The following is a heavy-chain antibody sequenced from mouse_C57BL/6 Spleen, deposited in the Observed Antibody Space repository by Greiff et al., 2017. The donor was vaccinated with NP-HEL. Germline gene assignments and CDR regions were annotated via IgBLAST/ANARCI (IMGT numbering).Heavy chain of an antibody. CDR1: GYTFTSYW. D-gene: IGHD1-1*01. V-gene: IGHV1-64*01. Sequence: QVHVKQPGAELVKPGASVKLSCKASGYTFTSYWMHWVKQRPGQGLEWIGMIHPNSGSTNYNEKFKSKATLTVDKSSSTAYMQLSSLTSEDSAVYYCARRYYGGAMDYWGQGTSVTVSS. CDR3: ARRYYGGAMDY. CDR2: IHPNSGST. J-gene: IGHJ4*01.